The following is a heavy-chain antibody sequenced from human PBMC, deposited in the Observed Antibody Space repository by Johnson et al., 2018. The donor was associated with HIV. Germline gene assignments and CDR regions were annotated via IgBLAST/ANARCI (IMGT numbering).Heavy chain of an antibody. CDR1: GFTFNNAW. Sequence: EVQLVESGGGLVKPGGSLRLSCAASGFTFNNAWMSWVRQAPGKGLEWVGRIKRQIDGGTTDYATPVKGRFTFSRDDSHNTAYLQMNSLKTEDTAVYYCTSPRGGLVARDAFDIWGQGTMVTVSS. D-gene: IGHD2-15*01. J-gene: IGHJ3*02. CDR2: IKRQIDGGTT. V-gene: IGHV3-15*01. CDR3: TSPRGGLVARDAFDI.